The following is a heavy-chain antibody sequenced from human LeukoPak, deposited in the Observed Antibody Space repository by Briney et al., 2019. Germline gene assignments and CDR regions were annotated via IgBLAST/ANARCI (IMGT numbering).Heavy chain of an antibody. CDR2: MTTSGNTI. Sequence: GGSLRLSCVVSGITFSGYSMIWVRQAPGKGLDWLSFMTTSGNTIFYAESVKDRFTISRDNANKSLYLRMNSLRDEDTAVYYCARVGGATAVTMYFEYWGQGTLVTVTS. CDR1: GITFSGYS. J-gene: IGHJ4*02. V-gene: IGHV3-48*02. D-gene: IGHD1-26*01. CDR3: ARVGGATAVTMYFEY.